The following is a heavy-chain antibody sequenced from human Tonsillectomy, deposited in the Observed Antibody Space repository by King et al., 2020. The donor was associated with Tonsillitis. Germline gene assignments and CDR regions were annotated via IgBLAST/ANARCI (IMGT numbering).Heavy chain of an antibody. CDR3: ARDSGYDWFGVDY. CDR1: GYTFISYG. V-gene: IGHV1-18*04. D-gene: IGHD5-12*01. Sequence: VQLVESGAEVKKPGASVKVSCKASGYTFISYGISWVRQAPGQGLEWMGWINSYNGNTKYAQKLQGRLTMTTDTSTSTAYMDLRSLRSDDTAVYYCARDSGYDWFGVDYWGQGTLVTVSS. J-gene: IGHJ4*02. CDR2: INSYNGNT.